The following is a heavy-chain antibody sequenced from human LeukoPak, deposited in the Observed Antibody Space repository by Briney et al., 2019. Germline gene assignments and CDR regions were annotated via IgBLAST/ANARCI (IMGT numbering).Heavy chain of an antibody. Sequence: SETLSLTCTVSGGSISSGSYYWSWIRQPAGKGLEWIGRIYTSGSTNYNPSLKSRVTISVDTSKNQFSLKLSSVTAADTAVYYCAREAKGYCSGGSCYQSYYYYMDVWGKGTTVTISS. J-gene: IGHJ6*03. CDR1: GGSISSGSYY. CDR2: IYTSGST. V-gene: IGHV4-61*02. D-gene: IGHD2-15*01. CDR3: AREAKGYCSGGSCYQSYYYYMDV.